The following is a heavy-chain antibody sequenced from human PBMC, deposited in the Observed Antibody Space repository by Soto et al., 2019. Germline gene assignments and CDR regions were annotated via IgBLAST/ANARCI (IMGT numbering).Heavy chain of an antibody. CDR2: ISGSGGST. CDR1: GFTFSSYG. CDR3: AKFVLQSGAFDI. D-gene: IGHD3-10*01. V-gene: IGHV3-23*01. J-gene: IGHJ3*02. Sequence: VGSLRLSCAASGFTFSSYGMHWVRQAPGKGLEWVSAISGSGGSTYYADSVKGRFTISRDNSKNTLYLQMNSLRAEDTAVYYCAKFVLQSGAFDIWGQGTMVTVSS.